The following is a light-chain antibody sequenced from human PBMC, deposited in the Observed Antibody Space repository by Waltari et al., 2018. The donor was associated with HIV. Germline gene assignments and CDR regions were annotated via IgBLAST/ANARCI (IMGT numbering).Light chain of an antibody. Sequence: SSEVTQDPPVSVALGQTVRITCPGDSLRNYFPSWYQQKPGQAPVLVIYGENNRPSGIPDRFSGSTSGNTASVIITGAQAEDEAEYYCNSRDSSGNRLVVFGGGTKLTVL. CDR2: GEN. J-gene: IGLJ2*01. CDR3: NSRDSSGNRLVV. CDR1: SLRNYF. V-gene: IGLV3-19*01.